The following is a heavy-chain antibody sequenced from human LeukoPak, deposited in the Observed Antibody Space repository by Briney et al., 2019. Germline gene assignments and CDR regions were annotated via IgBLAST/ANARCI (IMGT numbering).Heavy chain of an antibody. CDR3: ARGYGSGSNDAFDI. V-gene: IGHV4-59*04. D-gene: IGHD3-10*01. CDR1: GGSISSYY. CDR2: IYYSGST. Sequence: SETLSLTCTVSGGSISSYYWSWIRQPPGKGLEWIGYIYYSGSTYYNPSLKSRVTISVDTSKNQFSLKLSSVTAADTAVYYCARGYGSGSNDAFDIWGQGTMVTVSS. J-gene: IGHJ3*02.